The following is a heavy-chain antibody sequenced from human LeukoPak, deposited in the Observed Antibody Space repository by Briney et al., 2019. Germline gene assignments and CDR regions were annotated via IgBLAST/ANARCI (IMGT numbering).Heavy chain of an antibody. CDR3: AGSLGYCTSNVCYLKY. V-gene: IGHV1-2*02. J-gene: IGHJ4*02. Sequence: ASVKVSCKASGYTFTGYYMHWVRQAPGQGLEWMGWINPNSGGTNYAQKFQGRVTMTRDTSISTAYMELSRLRSDDTAVYYCAGSLGYCTSNVCYLKYWGQGTLVTVSS. CDR1: GYTFTGYY. D-gene: IGHD2-8*01. CDR2: INPNSGGT.